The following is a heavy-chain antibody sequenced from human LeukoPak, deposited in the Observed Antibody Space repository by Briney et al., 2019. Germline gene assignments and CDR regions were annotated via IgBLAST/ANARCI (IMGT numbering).Heavy chain of an antibody. CDR2: IYPGDSDT. CDR3: ARPRGAAAVSRTYYFDY. J-gene: IGHJ4*02. V-gene: IGHV5-51*01. D-gene: IGHD6-13*01. CDR1: GYSFTSSW. Sequence: GESLKISCKGSGYSFTSSWIGWVRQMPGKGLEWMGIIYPGDSDTRYSPSFQGQVTISADKSISTAYLQWSSLKASDTAMYYCARPRGAAAVSRTYYFDYWGQGTLVTVSS.